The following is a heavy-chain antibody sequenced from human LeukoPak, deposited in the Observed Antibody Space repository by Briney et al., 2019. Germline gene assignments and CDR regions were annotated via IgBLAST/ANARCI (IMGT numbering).Heavy chain of an antibody. Sequence: PGESLKISCKGSGYSFTSYWIGWVRPMPGKGLEWMGIIYPGDSDTRYSPSFQGQVTISADKSISTAYLQWSSLKASDTAMYYCARLRPAPNYYDSSGYYSGGFDYWGQGTLVTVSS. D-gene: IGHD3-22*01. V-gene: IGHV5-51*01. CDR2: IYPGDSDT. CDR1: GYSFTSYW. CDR3: ARLRPAPNYYDSSGYYSGGFDY. J-gene: IGHJ4*02.